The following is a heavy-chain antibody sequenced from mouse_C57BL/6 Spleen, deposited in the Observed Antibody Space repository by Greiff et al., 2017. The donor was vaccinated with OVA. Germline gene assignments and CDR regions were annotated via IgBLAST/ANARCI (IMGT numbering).Heavy chain of an antibody. V-gene: IGHV5-4*01. CDR2: ISDGGSYT. CDR1: GFTFSSYA. D-gene: IGHD1-1*01. Sequence: DVQLVESGGGLVKPGGSLKLSCAASGFTFSSYAMSWVRQTPEKRLEWVATISDGGSYTYYPDNVKGRFTISRDNAKNNLYLQMSHLKSEDTAMYYCARDLNYYGSSLMDYWGQGTSVTVSS. J-gene: IGHJ4*01. CDR3: ARDLNYYGSSLMDY.